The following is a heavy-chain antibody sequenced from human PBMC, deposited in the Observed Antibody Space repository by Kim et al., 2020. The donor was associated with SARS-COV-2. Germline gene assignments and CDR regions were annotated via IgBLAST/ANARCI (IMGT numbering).Heavy chain of an antibody. D-gene: IGHD6-19*01. J-gene: IGHJ3*02. V-gene: IGHV3-30*02. Sequence: YDDTGKGRYTTPRDNPKQPMYLQMNSLRPEDTAVYYCAKSRSGWWDAFDIWGQGTMVTVSS. CDR3: AKSRSGWWDAFDI.